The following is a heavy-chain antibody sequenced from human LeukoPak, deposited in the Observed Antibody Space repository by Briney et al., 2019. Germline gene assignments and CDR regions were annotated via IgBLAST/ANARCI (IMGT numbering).Heavy chain of an antibody. CDR1: GFTFNNYV. CDR2: IDYAGGST. CDR3: AKQLGYCSDGSCYFPY. Sequence: GGSLRLSCAASGFTFNNYVMSWVRQAPGRGLEWVSGIDYAGGSTNYADSVQGRFTVSRDNSKNTLYLQMNSLRAEDTAVYYCAKQLGYCSDGSCYFPYWGQGTLVTVSS. V-gene: IGHV3-23*01. J-gene: IGHJ4*02. D-gene: IGHD2-15*01.